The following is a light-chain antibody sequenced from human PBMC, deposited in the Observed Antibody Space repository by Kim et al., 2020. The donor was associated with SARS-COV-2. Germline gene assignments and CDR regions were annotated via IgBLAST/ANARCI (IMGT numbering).Light chain of an antibody. CDR1: QSVSSSY. J-gene: IGKJ5*01. CDR3: QQYGSLIT. V-gene: IGKV3-20*01. CDR2: STS. Sequence: EIVLTQSPGTLSLSPGERATLSCRASQSVSSSYLAWYQQKPGQAPRLLIYSTSSRATGNPDRFSGSGSGTDFTLTISRLEPEDSAVYYCQQYGSLITFGQGTRLEIK.